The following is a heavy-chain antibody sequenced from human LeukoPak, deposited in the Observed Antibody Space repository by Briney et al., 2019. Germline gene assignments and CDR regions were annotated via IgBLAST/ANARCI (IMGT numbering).Heavy chain of an antibody. CDR3: ARGFRTILVRVYIWFHP. D-gene: IGHD3-10*01. CDR1: GYTSTADY. Sequence: ASLKSSCKASGYTSTADYIHCVRHAPGQGLEWSGIINPICGSTSYAQKFQGRVTMTREMSTSTDYIERSSLRSEDTALYYFARGFRTILVRVYIWFHPWGQGTLVRVSS. J-gene: IGHJ5*02. CDR2: INPICGST. V-gene: IGHV1-46*01.